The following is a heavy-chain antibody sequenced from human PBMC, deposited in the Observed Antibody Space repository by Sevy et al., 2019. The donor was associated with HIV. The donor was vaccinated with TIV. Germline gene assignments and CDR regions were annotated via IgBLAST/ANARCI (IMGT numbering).Heavy chain of an antibody. D-gene: IGHD3-22*01. Sequence: VSVKVSCSTSGYTFSVHYIYWVRQAAGQGLEWMGWINPNTGDTNFSPKFQGRVTMTRDPSINTAYMELSRLTSADTAVYFCARLRYSDPSGQYYGGGADYFDYWGQGTLVTVSS. CDR2: INPNTGDT. J-gene: IGHJ4*02. V-gene: IGHV1-2*02. CDR3: ARLRYSDPSGQYYGGGADYFDY. CDR1: GYTFSVHY.